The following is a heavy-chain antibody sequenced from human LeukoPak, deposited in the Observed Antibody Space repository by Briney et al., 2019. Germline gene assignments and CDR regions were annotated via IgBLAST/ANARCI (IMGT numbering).Heavy chain of an antibody. V-gene: IGHV1-69*06. D-gene: IGHD5-18*01. Sequence: SVKVSCKASGGTFSSYAISWVRQAPGQGLEWMGGIIPIFGTANYAQKFQGRVTITADKSTSTAYMELSSLRSEDTAVYYCASGRLRWIQLWLPKSFDYWGQGTLVTVSS. CDR3: ASGRLRWIQLWLPKSFDY. CDR1: GGTFSSYA. J-gene: IGHJ4*02. CDR2: IIPIFGTA.